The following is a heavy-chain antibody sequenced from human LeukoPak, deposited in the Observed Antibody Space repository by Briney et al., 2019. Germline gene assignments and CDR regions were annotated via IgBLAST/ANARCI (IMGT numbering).Heavy chain of an antibody. V-gene: IGHV3-9*01. CDR1: GFTFAGSA. CDR3: AKEGSVCTNGICRYFDS. J-gene: IGHJ4*02. CDR2: ISWHSENI. D-gene: IGHD2-8*01. Sequence: GGSLRLSCAASGFTFAGSAMHWVRQTPGNGLEWVSSISWHSENIDYANSVKGRFTISRDNAKNSLYLQMNSLRAEDTALYYCAKEGSVCTNGICRYFDSWGQGTLVTVSS.